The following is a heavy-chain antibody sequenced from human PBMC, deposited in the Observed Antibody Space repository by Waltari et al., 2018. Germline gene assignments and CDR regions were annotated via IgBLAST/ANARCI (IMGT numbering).Heavy chain of an antibody. Sequence: EVQLVESGGGLVQPGGSLRLSCAASGFTFSSYWMSWFRQAPGKGLEWVANIKQDGSEKYYVDSVKGRFTISRDNAKNSLYLQMNSLRAEDTAVYYCARADLYGSGSYYPIEYFQHWGQGTLVTVSS. J-gene: IGHJ1*01. D-gene: IGHD3-10*01. CDR1: GFTFSSYW. CDR3: ARADLYGSGSYYPIEYFQH. V-gene: IGHV3-7*01. CDR2: IKQDGSEK.